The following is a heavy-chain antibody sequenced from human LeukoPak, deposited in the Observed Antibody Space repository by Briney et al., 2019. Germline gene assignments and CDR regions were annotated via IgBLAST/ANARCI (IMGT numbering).Heavy chain of an antibody. J-gene: IGHJ4*02. V-gene: IGHV4-4*02. D-gene: IGHD3-22*01. CDR2: MYLSGTT. CDR1: GDSINSLDL. Sequence: SETLSLTCTVTGDSINSLDLWSWVRQPPGKGLEWIGEMYLSGTTHSNPSVKSRVTISIDKSKNQFFLNLSSVTAADTAVYYCAGPVGRYSSGLYYYYFDYWGQGTLVTVSS. CDR3: AGPVGRYSSGLYYYYFDY.